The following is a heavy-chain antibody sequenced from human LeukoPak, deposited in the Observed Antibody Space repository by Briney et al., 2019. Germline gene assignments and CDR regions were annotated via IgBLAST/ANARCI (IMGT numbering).Heavy chain of an antibody. D-gene: IGHD3-10*01. CDR1: GFTFSSYA. Sequence: GGSLRLSCAASGFTFSSYAMHWVRQAPGKGLEYVSAISSNGGSTYYANSVKGRFTISRDNSKNTLYLQMGSLRAEDMAVYYCARGGSGSYWGNWFDPWGQGTLVTVSS. V-gene: IGHV3-64*01. CDR2: ISSNGGST. J-gene: IGHJ5*02. CDR3: ARGGSGSYWGNWFDP.